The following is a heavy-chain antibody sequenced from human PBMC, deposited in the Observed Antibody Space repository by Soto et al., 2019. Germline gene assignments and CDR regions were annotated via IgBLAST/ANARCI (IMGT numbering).Heavy chain of an antibody. CDR3: ARDPIVGATIGAFDI. CDR1: GGSISSSSYY. CDR2: NYNSGIT. D-gene: IGHD1-26*01. Sequence: PSETLSLTCTVSGGSISSSSYYWAWIRQPPGKGLEWIGYNYNSGITNYNPSLKSRVTISIDTSKNQFSLKLSSVTAADTAVYYCARDPIVGATIGAFDIWGQGTMVTVS. J-gene: IGHJ3*02. V-gene: IGHV4-39*07.